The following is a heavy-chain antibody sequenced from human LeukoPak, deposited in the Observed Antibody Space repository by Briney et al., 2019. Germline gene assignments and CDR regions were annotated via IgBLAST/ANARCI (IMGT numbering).Heavy chain of an antibody. J-gene: IGHJ5*02. CDR1: GFTFDDYA. CDR2: ISGNGGST. D-gene: IGHD3-3*01. V-gene: IGHV3-43*02. CDR3: VKLIWSGYANWFDP. Sequence: PGGSLRLSCAASGFTFDDYAMHWVRQAPGKGLEWVSLISGNGGSTYYADPVKGRFTISRDNRKNSMYLQMNSLRTEDTALYYCVKLIWSGYANWFDPWGQGTLVTVSS.